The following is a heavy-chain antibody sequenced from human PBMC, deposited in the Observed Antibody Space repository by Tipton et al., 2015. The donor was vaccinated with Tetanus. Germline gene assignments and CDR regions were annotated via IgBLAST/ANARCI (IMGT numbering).Heavy chain of an antibody. J-gene: IGHJ4*02. Sequence: TLSLTCTVSGGSIRSGGYYWTWIRQHPERGLEWIGYIYYTGNTYYNPSLKSRVTISVDTSKNQFSLKLTSLTAADTAVYYCARHSLYYYGSERQPRWGQGTPVTVPS. D-gene: IGHD3-10*01. CDR1: GGSIRSGGYY. CDR2: IYYTGNT. CDR3: ARHSLYYYGSERQPR. V-gene: IGHV4-31*03.